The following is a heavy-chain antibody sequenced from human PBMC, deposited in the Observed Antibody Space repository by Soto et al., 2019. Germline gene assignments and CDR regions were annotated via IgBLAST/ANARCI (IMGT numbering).Heavy chain of an antibody. CDR2: IYHSGST. V-gene: IGHV4-4*02. Sequence: SETLSLTCAVSGGSISSSNWWSWVRQPPGKGLEWIGEIYHSGSTNYNPSLKSRVTISVDKSKNRFSLKLSSVTAADTAVYYCARLVAATPNYYYYGMDVWGQGTTVTVSS. D-gene: IGHD2-15*01. CDR1: GGSISSSNW. CDR3: ARLVAATPNYYYYGMDV. J-gene: IGHJ6*02.